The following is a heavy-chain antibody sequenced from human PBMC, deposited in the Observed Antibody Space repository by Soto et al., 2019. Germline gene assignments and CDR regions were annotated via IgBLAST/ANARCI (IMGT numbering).Heavy chain of an antibody. J-gene: IGHJ6*03. CDR2: ISAYNGNT. V-gene: IGHV1-18*01. CDR3: ARGTPGGYPPGMLRYYNYYMDV. D-gene: IGHD3-22*01. Sequence: QVPLVQSGAEVKKPGASVKVSCKASSYTFTNYGISWVRQAPGQGLEWVGWISAYNGNTNYAQKLQGRVPMTTATSTSTAYMELRSLSAADTAVYYCARGTPGGYPPGMLRYYNYYMDVWGNGTTVTVSS. CDR1: SYTFTNYG.